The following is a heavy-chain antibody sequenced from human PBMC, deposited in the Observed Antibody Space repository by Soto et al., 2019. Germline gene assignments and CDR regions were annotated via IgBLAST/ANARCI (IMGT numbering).Heavy chain of an antibody. CDR1: GDSVSSDITS. D-gene: IGHD3-10*01. CDR3: ARGNALDV. Sequence: QGQLQQSGPGLVKPSQTLSLNCAISGDSVSSDITSWNWIRQSPSRGLEWLGRTYYRSKWFHDYAASVKSRITINPDTSKNQFSLELNSMTPEDTAVYYCARGNALDVWGQGTVVTVSS. CDR2: TYYRSKWFH. V-gene: IGHV6-1*01. J-gene: IGHJ3*01.